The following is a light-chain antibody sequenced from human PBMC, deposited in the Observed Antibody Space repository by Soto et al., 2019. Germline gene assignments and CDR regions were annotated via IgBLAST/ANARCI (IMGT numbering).Light chain of an antibody. J-gene: IGKJ3*01. V-gene: IGKV1-33*01. CDR1: QDISNY. CDR2: DAP. Sequence: DIQMTQSPSSLSASVGDRVTITCQASQDISNYLNWYQRKPGKAPKLLIYDAPNLETGVPSRFSGSGSGTEFPLTISCLQTEDFATYYGQQRYTLFTFDPGPKVDIK. CDR3: QQRYTLFT.